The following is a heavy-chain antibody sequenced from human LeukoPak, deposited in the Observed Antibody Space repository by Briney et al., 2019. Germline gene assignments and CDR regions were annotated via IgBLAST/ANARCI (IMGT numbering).Heavy chain of an antibody. V-gene: IGHV4-61*01. CDR3: ARVQAYGGKGYFDY. Sequence: KASETLSLTCAVSGYSISSGYYWGWIRQPPGKGLEWIGYIYYSGSTNYNPSLKSRVTISVDTSKNQFSLKLSSVTAADTAVYYCARVQAYGGKGYFDYWGQGTLVTVSS. D-gene: IGHD4-23*01. J-gene: IGHJ4*02. CDR2: IYYSGST. CDR1: GYSISSGYY.